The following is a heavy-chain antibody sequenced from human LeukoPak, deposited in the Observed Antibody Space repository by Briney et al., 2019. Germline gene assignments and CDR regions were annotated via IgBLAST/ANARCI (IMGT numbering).Heavy chain of an antibody. D-gene: IGHD5/OR15-5a*01. CDR3: AKHAGGILRSLDY. CDR1: GFTFSSYA. CDR2: IIHGGET. V-gene: IGHV3-23*01. Sequence: PGGSLRCSCSASGFTFSSYAMSWVRQAPGKGLEWGSGIIHGGETYHAESVRGRFTTSRDNSKSTLYLQMNSLRTDDPAVYYCAKHAGGILRSLDYWGQGTLVTVSA. J-gene: IGHJ4*02.